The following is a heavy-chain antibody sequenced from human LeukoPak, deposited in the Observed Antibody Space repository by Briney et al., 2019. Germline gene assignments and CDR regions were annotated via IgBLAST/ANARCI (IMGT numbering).Heavy chain of an antibody. CDR1: GFTFSSCA. D-gene: IGHD6-13*01. CDR3: AKDSSSSNYYYGLDV. Sequence: GGSLRLSCAASGFTFSSCAMHWVRQAPGKGLEWVAVISYDGRNKYYADSVKGRFTISRDNSKNTLYLQMNSLRGDDTGMYFCAKDSSSSNYYYGLDVWGQGTSVTVSS. V-gene: IGHV3-30*18. J-gene: IGHJ6*02. CDR2: ISYDGRNK.